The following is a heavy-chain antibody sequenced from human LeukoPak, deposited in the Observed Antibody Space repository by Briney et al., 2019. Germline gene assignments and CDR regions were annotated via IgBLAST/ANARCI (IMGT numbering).Heavy chain of an antibody. V-gene: IGHV3-21*01. J-gene: IGHJ4*02. D-gene: IGHD3-10*01. CDR2: ISSSSYYI. CDR3: ATEDYYGSGNDY. Sequence: GGSLRLSCAASGFTFTSYNMNWVRQAPGKGLEWVSSISSSSYYIYYADSVKGRFTISRDNAKNSLYLQMNSLRAEDTAVYYCATEDYYGSGNDYWGQGTLVTVSS. CDR1: GFTFTSYN.